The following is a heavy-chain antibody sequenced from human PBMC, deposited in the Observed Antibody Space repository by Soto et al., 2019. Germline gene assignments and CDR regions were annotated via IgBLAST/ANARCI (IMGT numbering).Heavy chain of an antibody. D-gene: IGHD3-10*01. J-gene: IGHJ6*02. CDR1: GFTFSSYS. CDR3: ARENTMVLGLHRPRGMDV. CDR2: ISSSSSYI. V-gene: IGHV3-21*01. Sequence: PGGSLRLSCAASGFTFSSYSMNWVRQAPGKGLEWVSSISSSSSYIYYADSVKGRFTISRDNAKNSQYLQMNSLRAEDTAVYYCARENTMVLGLHRPRGMDVWGQGTTVTVSS.